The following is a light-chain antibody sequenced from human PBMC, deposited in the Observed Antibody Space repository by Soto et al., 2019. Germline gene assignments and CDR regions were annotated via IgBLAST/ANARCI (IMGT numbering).Light chain of an antibody. V-gene: IGKV3D-20*01. J-gene: IGKJ1*01. Sequence: EIVLTQSPGTLSLSPGERATLSCRASQSVSSSYLAWYQQKPGLAPRLLIYDASNGAGGIPDRFSGSGSGTDFTLTISRLEPEDFAVYYCQQYHNSPRTFGQGTKVDIK. CDR3: QQYHNSPRT. CDR2: DAS. CDR1: QSVSSSY.